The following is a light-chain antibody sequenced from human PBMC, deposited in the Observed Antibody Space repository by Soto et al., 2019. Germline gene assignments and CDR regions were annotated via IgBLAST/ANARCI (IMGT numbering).Light chain of an antibody. CDR2: GAS. J-gene: IGKJ2*01. V-gene: IGKV1-8*01. CDR1: QGVINY. CDR3: QQAKSFPYT. Sequence: AIRMTQSPSSLSASSGDRVTITCRASQGVINYFAWYQQKPGKAPKLLISGASTLQSGVPSRFSGSGSGTDFTLTISSLQSEDFATYYCQQAKSFPYTFGQGTKVEIK.